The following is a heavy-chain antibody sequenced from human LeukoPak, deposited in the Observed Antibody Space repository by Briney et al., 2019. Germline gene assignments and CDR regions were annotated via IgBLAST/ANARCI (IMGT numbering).Heavy chain of an antibody. Sequence: SETLSLTCTVSGGSISSYYWSWIRQPPGKGLEWIGYIYYSGSTNYNPSLKSRVTISVDTSKNQFSLKLSSVTAADTAVYYCARDKGGSSYLWGYWGQGTLVTVSS. V-gene: IGHV4-59*01. D-gene: IGHD2-15*01. J-gene: IGHJ4*02. CDR3: ARDKGGSSYLWGY. CDR2: IYYSGST. CDR1: GGSISSYY.